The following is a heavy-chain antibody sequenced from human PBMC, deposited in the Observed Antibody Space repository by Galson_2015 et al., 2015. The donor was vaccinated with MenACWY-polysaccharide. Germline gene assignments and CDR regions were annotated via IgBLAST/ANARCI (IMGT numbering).Heavy chain of an antibody. CDR2: ITVSGDNT. Sequence: SLRLSCAASGFTFTNYAMSWVRQTPGEGLEWVSAITVSGDNTYYADSVKGRFAISRDNSKNTLSLQMNSLRTEDTAVYYCAKGLRGPAAGTDYFDYWGQGTLVTGSS. CDR1: GFTFTNYA. D-gene: IGHD6-13*01. V-gene: IGHV3-23*01. CDR3: AKGLRGPAAGTDYFDY. J-gene: IGHJ4*02.